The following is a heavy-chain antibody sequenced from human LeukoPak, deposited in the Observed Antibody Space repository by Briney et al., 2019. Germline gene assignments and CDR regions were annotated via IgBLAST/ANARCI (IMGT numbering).Heavy chain of an antibody. J-gene: IGHJ4*02. CDR2: ISSSSSYI. V-gene: IGHV3-21*01. CDR1: GFTFSSYS. Sequence: GGSLRLSCAASGFTFSSYSMNWVRQAPGKGLEWVSSISSSSSYIYYADSVKGRFTISRDNAKNSLYLQMNSLRAEDTAVYYCARTSSTGYSSGWYKDYWGQGTLVTVSS. CDR3: ARTSSTGYSSGWYKDY. D-gene: IGHD6-19*01.